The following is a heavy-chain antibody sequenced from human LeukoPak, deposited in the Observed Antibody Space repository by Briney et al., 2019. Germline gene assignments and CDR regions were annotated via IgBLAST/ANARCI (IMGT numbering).Heavy chain of an antibody. D-gene: IGHD1-26*01. V-gene: IGHV3-64*01. Sequence: GGSLRISCAASGFTFSSYAMHWVRQAPGKGLEYVSGISTNGGSTNYANSVKGRFTISRDNSKNTLYLQMGSLRAEDMAVYYCARDHGSGSCSNYWGQGTLVTVSS. CDR1: GFTFSSYA. J-gene: IGHJ4*02. CDR2: ISTNGGST. CDR3: ARDHGSGSCSNY.